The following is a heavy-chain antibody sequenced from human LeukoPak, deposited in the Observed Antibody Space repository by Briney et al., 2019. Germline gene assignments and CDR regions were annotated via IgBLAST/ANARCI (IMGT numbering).Heavy chain of an antibody. V-gene: IGHV3-74*01. CDR1: GFTFSDTW. J-gene: IGHJ3*02. D-gene: IGHD5-24*01. CDR3: ARRSAAKDAFDI. Sequence: GGSLRLSCAASGFTFSDTWMHWVRQAPGKGLVWVSRINSDGSSTSYADSVKGRFTISRDNAKNTLYLQMNSLRAEDTAVYYCARRSAAKDAFDIWGQGTMVTVSS. CDR2: INSDGSST.